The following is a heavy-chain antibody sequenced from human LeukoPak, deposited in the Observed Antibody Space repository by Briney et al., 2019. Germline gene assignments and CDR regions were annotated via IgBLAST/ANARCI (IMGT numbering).Heavy chain of an antibody. Sequence: SVKVSCKAFGGTFSSYAISWVRQAPGQGLEWMGGIIPIFGTANYAQKFQGRVTITADESTSTAYMELSGLRSEDTAVYYCTRGLYDFWSGYYTGYYFDFWGQGTLVTVSS. CDR1: GGTFSSYA. V-gene: IGHV1-69*13. D-gene: IGHD3-3*01. J-gene: IGHJ4*02. CDR2: IIPIFGTA. CDR3: TRGLYDFWSGYYTGYYFDF.